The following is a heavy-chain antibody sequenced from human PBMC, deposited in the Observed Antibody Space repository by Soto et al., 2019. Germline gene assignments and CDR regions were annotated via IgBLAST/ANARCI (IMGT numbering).Heavy chain of an antibody. Sequence: SETLSLTCAVSCGSISSSNWWSWVRQPPGKGLEWIGEIYHSGSTNYNPSLKSRVTISVDKSKNQFSLKLSSVTAADTAVYYCGGYHYYYGMDVWGQGTTVTVSS. V-gene: IGHV4-4*02. CDR3: GGYHYYYGMDV. CDR1: CGSISSSNW. J-gene: IGHJ6*02. CDR2: IYHSGST.